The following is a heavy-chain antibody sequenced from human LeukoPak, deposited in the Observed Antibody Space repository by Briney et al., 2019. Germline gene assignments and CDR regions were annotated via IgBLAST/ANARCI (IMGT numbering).Heavy chain of an antibody. V-gene: IGHV3-53*01. CDR2: IYIGGST. Sequence: GGSLRLSCAASGFTVSSNYMSWVRQAPGKGLEWVSVIYIGGSTYYADSVRGRFTISRDNSKNTLYLQMNNLRAEDTAVYYCARDPLYGYMDVWGKGTTVTVSS. J-gene: IGHJ6*03. CDR3: ARDPLYGYMDV. D-gene: IGHD2-2*02. CDR1: GFTVSSNY.